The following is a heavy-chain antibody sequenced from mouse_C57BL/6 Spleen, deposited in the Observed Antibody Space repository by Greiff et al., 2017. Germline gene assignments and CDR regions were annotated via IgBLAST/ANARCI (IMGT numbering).Heavy chain of an antibody. D-gene: IGHD2-3*01. Sequence: QVQLQQPGAELVRPGSSVKLSCKASGYTFTSYWLHLVKQRPIQGLEWIGNIDPSDSETHYNQKFKDKATLTVDKSSSTAYMQLSSLTSEDSAVYYCASHLDGYYAMDYWGQGTSVTVSS. V-gene: IGHV1-52*01. CDR3: ASHLDGYYAMDY. CDR2: IDPSDSET. CDR1: GYTFTSYW. J-gene: IGHJ4*01.